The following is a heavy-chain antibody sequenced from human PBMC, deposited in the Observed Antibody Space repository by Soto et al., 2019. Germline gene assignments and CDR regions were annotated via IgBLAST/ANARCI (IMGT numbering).Heavy chain of an antibody. CDR2: INHSGST. CDR1: GGSFSGYC. Sequence: QVQLQQWGAGLLKPSETLSLTCAVYGGSFSGYCWSWIRQPPGKGLEWIGEINHSGSTNYNPSLKSRVTISVDTSKNQFSLKLSSVTAADTAVYYCASRKGWGWFDPWGQGTLVTVSS. D-gene: IGHD1-26*01. V-gene: IGHV4-34*01. CDR3: ASRKGWGWFDP. J-gene: IGHJ5*02.